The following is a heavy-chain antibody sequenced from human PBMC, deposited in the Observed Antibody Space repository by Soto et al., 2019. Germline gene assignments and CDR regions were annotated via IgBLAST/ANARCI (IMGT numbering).Heavy chain of an antibody. CDR1: GGTFSSYT. Sequence: ASVKVSCKASGGTFSSYTISWVRQAPGQGLEWMGWIIANLGITNYAQKLQGRVTMTTDTSTSTAYMELRSLRSDDTAVYYCARGISAYYDFWSGYSAWGQGTLVTVSS. CDR3: ARGISAYYDFWSGYSA. CDR2: IIANLGIT. D-gene: IGHD3-3*01. V-gene: IGHV1-18*01. J-gene: IGHJ5*02.